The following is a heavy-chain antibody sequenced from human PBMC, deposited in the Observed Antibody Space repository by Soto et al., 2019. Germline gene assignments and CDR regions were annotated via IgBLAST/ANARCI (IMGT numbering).Heavy chain of an antibody. CDR2: IDPSDSYT. V-gene: IGHV5-10-1*01. D-gene: IGHD3-16*02. CDR1: GYRFTSYW. J-gene: IGHJ4*02. CDR3: ARIYQGFDY. Sequence: PGESLKISCKGSGYRFTSYWITWVRQIPGKGLEWMGRIDPSDSYTDYSPSFQGHVTISVDKSINTAYLQWTSLRASDTAMYFCARIYQGFDYWGQGTLVTV.